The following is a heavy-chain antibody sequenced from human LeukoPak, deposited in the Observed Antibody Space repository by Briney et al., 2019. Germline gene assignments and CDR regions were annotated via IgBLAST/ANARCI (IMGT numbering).Heavy chain of an antibody. Sequence: GGSLRLSCAASGFTFSSYAMSWVRQAPGKGLEWVSTISGSGSDTYYADSVKGRLTISGDNSKNTLYLQMNSLRADDTAIYYCAKDGKWVRGDPLGWDFDYWGQGTLVTVSS. J-gene: IGHJ4*02. V-gene: IGHV3-23*01. CDR1: GFTFSSYA. D-gene: IGHD3-10*01. CDR2: ISGSGSDT. CDR3: AKDGKWVRGDPLGWDFDY.